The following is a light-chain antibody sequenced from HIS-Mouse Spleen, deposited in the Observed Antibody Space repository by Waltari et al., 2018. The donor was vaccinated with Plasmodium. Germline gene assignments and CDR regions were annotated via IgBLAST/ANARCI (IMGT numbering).Light chain of an antibody. CDR1: QSVSSN. CDR3: QQYNNWSFT. CDR2: GAS. Sequence: EIVMTQSPATLSVSPGERATLSCRASQSVSSNLAWYQQKPGQAPRLLIDGASTRATGIPARFSGSGSGTEVTLTISSLQSEDFAVYYCQQYNNWSFTFGPGTKVDIK. J-gene: IGKJ3*01. V-gene: IGKV3-15*01.